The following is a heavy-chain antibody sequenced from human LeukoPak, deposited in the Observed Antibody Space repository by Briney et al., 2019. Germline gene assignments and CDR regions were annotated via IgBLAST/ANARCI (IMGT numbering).Heavy chain of an antibody. V-gene: IGHV3-74*01. D-gene: IGHD2-21*02. CDR2: TSHDGSSI. CDR3: TSLVVTDNWAFDV. Sequence: GGSLRLSCAASGFTFSRYWMHWVRQAPGKGLVWVSRTSHDGSSISYADSVRGRFIISRDNAKNTLYLQMNSLRVEDTAVYFCTSLVVTDNWAFDVWGQGTTVTVSS. CDR1: GFTFSRYW. J-gene: IGHJ3*01.